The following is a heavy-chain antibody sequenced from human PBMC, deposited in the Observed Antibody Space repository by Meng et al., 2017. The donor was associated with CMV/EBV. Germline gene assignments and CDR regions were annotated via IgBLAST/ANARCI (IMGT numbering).Heavy chain of an antibody. Sequence: GESLKISCAASGFTFSSYEMNWVRQAPGKGLEWVSDISSSGSTIYYADSVKGRFTISRDNAKNSLYLQMNSLRAEDTAVYYCARDAIDCSSTSCPGNWFDPWGQGTLVTVSS. J-gene: IGHJ5*02. V-gene: IGHV3-48*03. CDR3: ARDAIDCSSTSCPGNWFDP. D-gene: IGHD2-2*01. CDR1: GFTFSSYE. CDR2: ISSSGSTI.